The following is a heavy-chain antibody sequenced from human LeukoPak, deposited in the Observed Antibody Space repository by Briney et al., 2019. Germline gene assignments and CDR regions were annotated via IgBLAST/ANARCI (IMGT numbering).Heavy chain of an antibody. J-gene: IGHJ3*02. Sequence: ASVKVSCKASGYTFTSYAMHWVRQAPGQRLEWMGWINAGNGNTKYSQKFQGRVTITRDTSASTAYMELSSLRSEDTAVYYCARGRDRRGELLWFGEFDAFDIWGQGTMVTVSS. V-gene: IGHV1-3*01. CDR2: INAGNGNT. CDR3: ARGRDRRGELLWFGEFDAFDI. CDR1: GYTFTSYA. D-gene: IGHD3-10*01.